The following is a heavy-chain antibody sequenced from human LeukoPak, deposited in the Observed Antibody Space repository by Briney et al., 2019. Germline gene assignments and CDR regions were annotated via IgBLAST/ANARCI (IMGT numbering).Heavy chain of an antibody. V-gene: IGHV3-7*01. CDR3: ARDTIGLIDY. D-gene: IGHD3-10*01. CDR2: IKQDGSEK. CDR1: GFTFSSYW. J-gene: IGHJ4*02. Sequence: GGSLRLSCAASGFTFSSYWMSWVRQAPGKGLEWVANIKQDGSEKYYVDSVKGRFTISRDNAKTSLYLQMNSLGAEDTAVYYCARDTIGLIDYWGQGTLVTVPS.